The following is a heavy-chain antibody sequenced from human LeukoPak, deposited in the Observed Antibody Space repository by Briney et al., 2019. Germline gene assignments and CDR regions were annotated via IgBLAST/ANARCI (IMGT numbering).Heavy chain of an antibody. V-gene: IGHV3-23*01. CDR1: GGSFSGYY. Sequence: ETLSLTCAVYGGSFSGYYWSWIRQPPGKGLEWVSTISGSGADTYYGDSAKGRFILSRDNSKNTLSLQMNSLRAEDTAVYYCAKVNEHSVYGTTDYWGQGSLVTVSS. J-gene: IGHJ4*02. D-gene: IGHD5/OR15-5a*01. CDR2: ISGSGADT. CDR3: AKVNEHSVYGTTDY.